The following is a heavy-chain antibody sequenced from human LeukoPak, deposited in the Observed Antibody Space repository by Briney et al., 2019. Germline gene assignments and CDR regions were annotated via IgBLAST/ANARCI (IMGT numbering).Heavy chain of an antibody. J-gene: IGHJ6*02. D-gene: IGHD2-15*01. Sequence: LPGGSLRLSCAASGFTFFRHAFHWVRQAPGKGLEWVAIISYDGTNKYYAESLKGRFTISRDNSKDILYLQVNSLRPDDTAVYYCARGPYCSGGSCYDYYYYGMDFWGQGTTVTVSS. CDR2: ISYDGTNK. CDR3: ARGPYCSGGSCYDYYYYGMDF. CDR1: GFTFFRHA. V-gene: IGHV3-30-3*01.